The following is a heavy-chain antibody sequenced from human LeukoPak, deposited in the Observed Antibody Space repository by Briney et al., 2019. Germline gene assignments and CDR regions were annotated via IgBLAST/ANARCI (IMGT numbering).Heavy chain of an antibody. CDR2: VNPKNGGT. J-gene: IGHJ4*02. Sequence: ASVKVSCRTSGYSFTGYYMHWVRQAPRQGLEWMGWVNPKNGGTNYPQKFQGRVTMTTDTSVGTAYMELSSLASDDTAVYYCARRGAYFDYWGQGTLVTVSS. V-gene: IGHV1-2*02. CDR3: ARRGAYFDY. CDR1: GYSFTGYY.